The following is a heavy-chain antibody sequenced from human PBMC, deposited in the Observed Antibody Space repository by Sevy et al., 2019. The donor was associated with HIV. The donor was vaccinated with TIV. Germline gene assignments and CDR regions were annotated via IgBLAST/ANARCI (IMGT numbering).Heavy chain of an antibody. Sequence: GGSLRLSCAASGFTLSSNAMSWVRQAPGKGLEWVSSISSTGGSTYHADSVRGRFSISRDNSKNTLYLHMNSLRAEDTAAYYCAKDPNVDTAMAYYFDYWGQGTLVTVSS. CDR3: AKDPNVDTAMAYYFDY. D-gene: IGHD5-18*01. V-gene: IGHV3-23*01. CDR2: ISSTGGST. J-gene: IGHJ4*02. CDR1: GFTLSSNA.